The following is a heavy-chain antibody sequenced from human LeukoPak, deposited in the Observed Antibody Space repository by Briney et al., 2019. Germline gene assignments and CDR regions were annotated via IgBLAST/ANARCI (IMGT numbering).Heavy chain of an antibody. Sequence: SETLSLTCTVSGGSISSGGYYWSWIRQPPGKGLEWIGYIYHSGSTYYNPSLKSRVTISVDRSKNQFSLKLSSVTAADTAVYYCARYIVVVPAAILRWFDPWGQGTLVTVSS. CDR3: ARYIVVVPAAILRWFDP. J-gene: IGHJ5*02. V-gene: IGHV4-30-2*01. D-gene: IGHD2-2*02. CDR2: IYHSGST. CDR1: GGSISSGGYY.